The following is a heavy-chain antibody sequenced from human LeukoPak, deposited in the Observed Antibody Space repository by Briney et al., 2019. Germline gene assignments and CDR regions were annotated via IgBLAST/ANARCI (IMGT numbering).Heavy chain of an antibody. V-gene: IGHV1-2*02. CDR1: GYTFTGYY. CDR3: ARDPYSGYGNFDY. CDR2: FNTNSGGT. J-gene: IGHJ4*02. D-gene: IGHD5-12*01. Sequence: ASVKVSCKASGYTFTGYYMHWVRQAPGQGLDWMGWFNTNSGGTNYAQKFQGRVTMTRDTSISTAYMELSRLRSDDTAVYYCARDPYSGYGNFDYWGQGTLVTVSS.